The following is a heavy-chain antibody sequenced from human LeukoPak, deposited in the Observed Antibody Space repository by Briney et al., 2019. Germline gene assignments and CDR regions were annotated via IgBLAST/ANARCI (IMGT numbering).Heavy chain of an antibody. CDR2: SSAYNGNT. Sequence: ASVKVSCKASGYTFTSYGISWVRQAPGQGLEWMGWSSAYNGNTNYAQKLQGRVTMTTDTSMSTAYMELRSLRSDDTAVHYCARILPITMVRGPLDYWGQGTLVTVSS. V-gene: IGHV1-18*01. CDR3: ARILPITMVRGPLDY. D-gene: IGHD3-10*01. J-gene: IGHJ4*02. CDR1: GYTFTSYG.